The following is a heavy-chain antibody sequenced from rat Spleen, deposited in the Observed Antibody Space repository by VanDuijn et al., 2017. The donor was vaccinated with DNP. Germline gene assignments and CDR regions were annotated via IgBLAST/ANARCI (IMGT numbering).Heavy chain of an antibody. D-gene: IGHD1-12*02. CDR2: ISTSGGTL. Sequence: EVQLVESGGGSVQPGRSMKLSCAASGFTFSNYDMAWVRQAPTKGLEWVASISTSGGTLYYRDSVKGRFTISRDNAKSSLFLQMNSLRSEDMATYYCVRPDYYFGSYPFFWGPGTMVTVSS. J-gene: IGHJ1*01. CDR1: GFTFSNYD. V-gene: IGHV5-25*01. CDR3: VRPDYYFGSYPFF.